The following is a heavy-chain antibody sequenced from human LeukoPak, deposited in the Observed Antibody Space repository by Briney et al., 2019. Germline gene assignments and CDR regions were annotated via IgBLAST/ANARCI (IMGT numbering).Heavy chain of an antibody. CDR3: ARDSAALFDY. V-gene: IGHV3-33*01. D-gene: IGHD2-15*01. CDR2: IWYDGSNK. Sequence: PAGSLRLSCAASGFTFSSYGMHWVRQAPGKGLEWVAVIWYDGSNKYYADSVKGRFTISRDNSKNKMYLEMNSLRAEDTAVYYCARDSAALFDYWGQGTLVTVSS. J-gene: IGHJ4*02. CDR1: GFTFSSYG.